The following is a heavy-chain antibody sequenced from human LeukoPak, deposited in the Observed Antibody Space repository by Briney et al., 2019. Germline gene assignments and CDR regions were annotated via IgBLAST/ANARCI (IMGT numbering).Heavy chain of an antibody. D-gene: IGHD2-2*01. CDR2: ISYDGSNK. Sequence: PGGSLRLSCAASGFTFSSYAMHWVRQAPGKGLEWVAVISYDGSNKYYADSVKGRFTISRDNSKNTLYLQMNSLRAEDTAVYYCAREIVVVPAAKGPVDYWGQGTLVTVSS. CDR1: GFTFSSYA. V-gene: IGHV3-30-3*01. CDR3: AREIVVVPAAKGPVDY. J-gene: IGHJ4*02.